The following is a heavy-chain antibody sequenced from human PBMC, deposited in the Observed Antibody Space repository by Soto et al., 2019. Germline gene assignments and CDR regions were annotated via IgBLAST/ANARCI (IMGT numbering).Heavy chain of an antibody. CDR3: ARGLTVAQTGAYYYYCMDV. J-gene: IGHJ6*02. V-gene: IGHV1-69*13. D-gene: IGHD4-4*01. CDR2: IIPIFGTP. CDR1: GDTFSSFA. Sequence: SVKVSCKTIGDTFSSFAFSWVRQAPGQGLEWMGGIIPIFGTPKYAQKFQGRVTFTADASTSTAYMEVNSLRSEDTAVYYCARGLTVAQTGAYYYYCMDVWGQGTTVTVSS.